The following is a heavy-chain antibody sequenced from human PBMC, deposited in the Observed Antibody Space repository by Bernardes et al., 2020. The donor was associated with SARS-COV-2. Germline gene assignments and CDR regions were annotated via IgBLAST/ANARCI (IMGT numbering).Heavy chain of an antibody. Sequence: GGSLRLSCAASGFTFSSYWMYWVRQAPGKGLVWVAHINSDGSSASYADSVKSRFTISRDNAKNTLYLQMNSLRVEETAVYYCVRARAFDIWGQGTMVTVSS. CDR2: INSDGSSA. CDR3: VRARAFDI. CDR1: GFTFSSYW. J-gene: IGHJ3*02. V-gene: IGHV3-74*01.